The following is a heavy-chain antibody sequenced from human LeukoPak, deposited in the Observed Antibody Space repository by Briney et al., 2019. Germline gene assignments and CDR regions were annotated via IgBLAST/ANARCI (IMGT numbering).Heavy chain of an antibody. D-gene: IGHD5-18*01. J-gene: IGHJ4*02. CDR1: GFTFSSYA. CDR3: AKEGYSYGSGPAFWY. V-gene: IGHV3-23*01. Sequence: GGSLRLSCAASGFTFSSYAMSWVRQAPGKGLEWVSAISGSGGSTYYADSVKGRFTISRDNSKNTLYLQMNGLRAEDTAVYYCAKEGYSYGSGPAFWYWGQGTLVTVSS. CDR2: ISGSGGST.